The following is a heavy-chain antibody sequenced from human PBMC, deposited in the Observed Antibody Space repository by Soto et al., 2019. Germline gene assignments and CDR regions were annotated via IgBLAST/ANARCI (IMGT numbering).Heavy chain of an antibody. CDR1: GFPLSTYG. V-gene: IGHV3-23*01. CDR2: ITGTGGDT. J-gene: IGHJ6*02. Sequence: EEQLLESGGGLVQPGGSLRLSCAASGFPLSTYGMSWVRQAPGKGLEWVSSITGTGGDTYYADSVKGRFTSSRDNSNNMLYLQMNSLRVEDTAVYYCARIRGYWYGLDVWGQGTTITVSS. CDR3: ARIRGYWYGLDV.